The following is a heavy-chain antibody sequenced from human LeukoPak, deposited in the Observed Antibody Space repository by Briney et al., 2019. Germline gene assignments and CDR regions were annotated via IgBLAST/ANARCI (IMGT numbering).Heavy chain of an antibody. CDR1: GFTFRSYA. V-gene: IGHV3-23*01. J-gene: IGHJ4*02. Sequence: GGSLRLSCAASGFTFRSYAMSWVRQAPGKGLEWVSAISGSSSSTYYADSVKGRFSISRDNSKNTLYLQMNSLRAEDTAVYYCARDPGATYYYDSSGYNWGQGTLVTVSS. CDR2: ISGSSSST. CDR3: ARDPGATYYYDSSGYN. D-gene: IGHD3-22*01.